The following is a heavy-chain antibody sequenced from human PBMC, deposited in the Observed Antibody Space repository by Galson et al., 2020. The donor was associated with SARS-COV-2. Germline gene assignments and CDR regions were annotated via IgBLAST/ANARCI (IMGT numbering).Heavy chain of an antibody. CDR2: LCYTGNT. V-gene: IGHV4-39*01. CDR1: GGSISSPNFC. CDR3: ARRRGFKDDFDF. Sequence: LETLSLTCTVSGGSISSPNFCGDWIRQPPGKGLEWIGSLCYTGNTYYNTSLKSRVTISGDTSKNQFSLRLSSVTATDAAIYYCARRRGFKDDFDFWGQGTLVTVSS. D-gene: IGHD3-10*01. J-gene: IGHJ4*02.